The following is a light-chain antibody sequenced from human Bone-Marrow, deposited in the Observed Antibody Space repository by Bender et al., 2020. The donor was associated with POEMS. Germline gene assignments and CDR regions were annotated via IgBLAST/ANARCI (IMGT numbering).Light chain of an antibody. CDR1: SSDVGNFNL. CDR3: SSYTNSNTLI. CDR2: EGS. Sequence: QSALTQPASVSGSPGQSLTISCIGTSSDVGNFNLVSWFQQHPDRAPKLLIYEGSHRPSGVSDRFSGSKSGNTASLTISGLQAEDEGDYYCSSYTNSNTLIFGGGTKVTVL. V-gene: IGLV2-14*02. J-gene: IGLJ2*01.